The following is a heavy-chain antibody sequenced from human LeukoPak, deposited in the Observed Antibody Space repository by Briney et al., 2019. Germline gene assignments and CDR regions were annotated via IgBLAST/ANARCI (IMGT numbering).Heavy chain of an antibody. J-gene: IGHJ4*02. CDR1: GFTFSDYY. Sequence: GGSLRPSCAASGFTFSDYYMSWIRQAPGKGLEWVSYITSSSSYTNYADSVKGRFTISRDNAKNSVYLQMNSLRAEDTAVYYCARGKWFGESPNWGQGTLVTVSS. CDR2: ITSSSSYT. CDR3: ARGKWFGESPN. V-gene: IGHV3-11*06. D-gene: IGHD3-10*01.